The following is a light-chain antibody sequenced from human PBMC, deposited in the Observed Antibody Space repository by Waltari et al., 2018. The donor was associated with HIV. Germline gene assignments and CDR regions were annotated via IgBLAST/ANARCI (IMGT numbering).Light chain of an antibody. Sequence: SYELTQPHSVSVSPGQTASITCSGDKLGDEYVSWYQQKPGQSPVLVIHEDTSRPSGIPERISGSNSGNTATLTISGAQATDEADYYCQTWDSTSVLFGGGTKLTVL. V-gene: IGLV3-1*01. CDR3: QTWDSTSVL. CDR2: EDT. J-gene: IGLJ2*01. CDR1: KLGDEY.